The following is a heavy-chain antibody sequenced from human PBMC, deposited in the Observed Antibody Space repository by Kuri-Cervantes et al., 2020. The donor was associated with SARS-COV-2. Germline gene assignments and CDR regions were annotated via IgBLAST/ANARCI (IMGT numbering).Heavy chain of an antibody. D-gene: IGHD2-2*01. CDR2: IFPLFGTL. V-gene: IGHV1-69*06. CDR1: GYSFSNYG. J-gene: IGHJ4*02. Sequence: SVKVSCKASGYSFSNYGMSWVRQAPGQGLEWMGGIFPLFGTLTYAQNFQGRVTISADKSASTAYMEVSSLRTDDTAVYYCVRGVQYCSSSSCWRAFHYWGQGTLVTVSS. CDR3: VRGVQYCSSSSCWRAFHY.